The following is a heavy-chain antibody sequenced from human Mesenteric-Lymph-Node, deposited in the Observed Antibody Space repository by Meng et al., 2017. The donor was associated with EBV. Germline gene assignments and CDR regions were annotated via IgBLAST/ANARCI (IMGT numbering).Heavy chain of an antibody. CDR1: GFTFSSYW. D-gene: IGHD6-13*01. CDR3: ANPSSSWYNY. V-gene: IGHV3-74*02. J-gene: IGHJ4*02. Sequence: VRLVGVGGGVGQAGRSLTLSCAASGFTFSSYWMHWVRQAPGKGLVWVSRINSDGSSTSYADSVKGRFTISRDNAKNTLYLQMNSLRAEDTAVYYCANPSSSWYNYWGQGTLVTASS. CDR2: INSDGSST.